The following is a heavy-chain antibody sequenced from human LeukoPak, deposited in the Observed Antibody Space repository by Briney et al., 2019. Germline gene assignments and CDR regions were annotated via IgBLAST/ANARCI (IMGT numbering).Heavy chain of an antibody. CDR3: AKDASSSWYTPGDY. D-gene: IGHD6-13*01. Sequence: SGGSLRLSCAASGFTFSDYYMSWIRQAPGKGPEWVSAISGSGGSTYYADSVKGRFTISRDNSKNTLYLQMNSLRAEDTAVYYCAKDASSSWYTPGDYWGQGTLVTVSS. CDR2: ISGSGGST. V-gene: IGHV3-23*01. J-gene: IGHJ4*02. CDR1: GFTFSDYY.